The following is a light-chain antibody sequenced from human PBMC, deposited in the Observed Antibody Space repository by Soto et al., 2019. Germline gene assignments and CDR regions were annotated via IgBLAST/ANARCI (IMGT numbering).Light chain of an antibody. Sequence: DIQMTQSPSSLSASLGDRVTITCRASQGIGVYLAWFQQKPGNAPKLLIYAASTLQSGVPSRFSGSGSVTDFTLPISSLQPEDVATYSCQKYNSAPLTFGGGTKVEIK. J-gene: IGKJ4*01. CDR3: QKYNSAPLT. V-gene: IGKV1-27*01. CDR2: AAS. CDR1: QGIGVY.